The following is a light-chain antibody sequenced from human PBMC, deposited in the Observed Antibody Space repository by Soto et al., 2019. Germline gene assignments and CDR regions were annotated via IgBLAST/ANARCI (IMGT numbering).Light chain of an antibody. V-gene: IGKV3-20*01. CDR2: AAS. Sequence: EIVLTQSPGTLSLSPGERGTLSCRASQTVSSNFLAWYQQKPGQAPRLLIYAASRRATGIPDRFSGSGSRTDFTLTISRLEPEDFAVYYCQQYGSSGTFGQGTKVDIK. J-gene: IGKJ1*01. CDR3: QQYGSSGT. CDR1: QTVSSNF.